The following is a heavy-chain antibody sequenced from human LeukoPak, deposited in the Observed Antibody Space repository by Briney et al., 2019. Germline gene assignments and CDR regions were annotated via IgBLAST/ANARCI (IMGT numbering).Heavy chain of an antibody. CDR2: IYTSGST. CDR1: GGSISSYY. D-gene: IGHD3-3*01. Sequence: SETLSLTCTVSGGSISSYYWSWIRQPAGKGLEWIGRIYTSGSTNYNPSLKSRVTMSVDTSKNQFSLKLSSVTAADTAVYYCARESAIFGVVTTAHLDYWGQGTLVTVSS. V-gene: IGHV4-4*07. CDR3: ARESAIFGVVTTAHLDY. J-gene: IGHJ4*02.